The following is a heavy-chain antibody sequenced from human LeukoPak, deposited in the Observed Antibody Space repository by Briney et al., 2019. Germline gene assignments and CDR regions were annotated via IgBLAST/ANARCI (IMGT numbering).Heavy chain of an antibody. CDR1: GFTFPTNA. V-gene: IGHV3-23*01. D-gene: IGHD5-12*01. J-gene: IGHJ4*02. CDR3: AKCGNSGCHLIDY. Sequence: PGGSLRLSCAASGFTFPTNAVSWVRQAPGKGLEWVSAISGRTGATYYADSEKGRFTISRDNSKSTLYLQMDSLRAEDTAVYYCAKCGNSGCHLIDYWGQGTLVTVSS. CDR2: ISGRTGAT.